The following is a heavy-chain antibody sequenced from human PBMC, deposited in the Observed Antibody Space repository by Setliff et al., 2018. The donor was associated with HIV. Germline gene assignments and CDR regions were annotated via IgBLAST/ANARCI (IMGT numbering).Heavy chain of an antibody. J-gene: IGHJ4*02. Sequence: ASVKVSCKASGYTFTNYDIIWLRQAAGQGPDWMGWMSPSSGSTVYGQMFHGRVSLTRNTSTSTIYMDLSSLNSEDTAVYFCAIDTAMMRGDSWGQGTLVTVSS. CDR1: GYTFTNYD. CDR2: MSPSSGST. D-gene: IGHD3-22*01. CDR3: AIDTAMMRGDS. V-gene: IGHV1-8*01.